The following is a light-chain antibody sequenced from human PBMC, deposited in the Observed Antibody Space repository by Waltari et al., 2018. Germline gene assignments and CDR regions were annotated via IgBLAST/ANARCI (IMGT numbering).Light chain of an antibody. CDR3: QQYATSPEA. CDR1: QSVNNNY. Sequence: EIVLTQSPGTLSLSPGERATLSCRASQSVNNNYLAWYQQKPGQAPRLLIYGASSRATGIQDRFRGSGSGTDFTLTINRLEPEDFAVYYCQQYATSPEAFGGGTKVEIK. V-gene: IGKV3-20*01. J-gene: IGKJ4*01. CDR2: GAS.